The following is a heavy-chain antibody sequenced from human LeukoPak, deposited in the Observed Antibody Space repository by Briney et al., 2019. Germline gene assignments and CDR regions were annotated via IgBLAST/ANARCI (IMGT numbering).Heavy chain of an antibody. CDR2: IRYDGSNK. D-gene: IGHD5-12*01. CDR3: AKGGRGYSGYDLDY. J-gene: IGHJ4*02. V-gene: IGHV3-30*02. Sequence: GGSLRLSCAASGFTFSSYGMHWVRQAPGKGLEWVAFIRYDGSNKYYADSVKGRFTISRDNSKNTLYLQMNSVRAEDTAVYYCAKGGRGYSGYDLDYWGQGTLVTVSS. CDR1: GFTFSSYG.